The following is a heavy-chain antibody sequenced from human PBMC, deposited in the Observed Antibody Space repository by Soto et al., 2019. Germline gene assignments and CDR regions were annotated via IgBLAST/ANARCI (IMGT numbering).Heavy chain of an antibody. CDR2: MNSNTGNS. J-gene: IGHJ4*02. CDR1: GYTFTSYD. V-gene: IGHV1-8*01. CDR3: ARRAETNGWNGFGADKYYFDF. D-gene: IGHD1-1*01. Sequence: GASVKVSCKASGYTFTSYDIYWVRQATGQGLEWMGWMNSNTGNSAYAQKFQGRVTVTSDTSINTVHMELSSLRSEDTAVYYCARRAETNGWNGFGADKYYFDFWGQGTLVTVSS.